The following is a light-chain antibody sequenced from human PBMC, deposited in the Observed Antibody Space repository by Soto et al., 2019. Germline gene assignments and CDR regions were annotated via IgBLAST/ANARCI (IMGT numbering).Light chain of an antibody. V-gene: IGKV3-11*01. Sequence: EIVLTQSPGTLSLSPGERATLSCRPSQSVSNYLAWYQQKPGQAPRLLIYDASNRATGIPARFSGSGSGTDFTLTIRSLEPEYFAVYYCQQRGNWPPFTFGPGTKVDIK. CDR2: DAS. J-gene: IGKJ3*01. CDR3: QQRGNWPPFT. CDR1: QSVSNY.